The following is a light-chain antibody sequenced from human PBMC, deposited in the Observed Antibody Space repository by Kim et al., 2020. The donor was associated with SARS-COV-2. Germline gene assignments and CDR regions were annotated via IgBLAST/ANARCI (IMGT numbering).Light chain of an antibody. CDR1: QSIADY. CDR2: SAS. Sequence: DIQMTQSPSSLSASVGDRVTITCRASQSIADYLNWYQQKPGKAPKLLIYSASILQSGVPSRFSGSGSGTDFTLTISSLQPEDFATYYCQPSYIIPPYTFAQGTKLEIK. J-gene: IGKJ2*01. CDR3: QPSYIIPPYT. V-gene: IGKV1-39*01.